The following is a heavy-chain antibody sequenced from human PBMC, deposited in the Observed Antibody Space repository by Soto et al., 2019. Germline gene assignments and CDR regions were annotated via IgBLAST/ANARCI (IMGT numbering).Heavy chain of an antibody. J-gene: IGHJ6*02. Sequence: QVQLVQSGAEVKKPGSSVKVSCKASGGTFSSYAISWVRQAPGQGLEWMGGIIPIFGTANYAQKFQGRVTITADESTSTAYMELRSLRSEDTAVYYCARGGYDFWSGYPTSRYYGMDVWGQGTTVPGSS. CDR2: IIPIFGTA. CDR1: GGTFSSYA. V-gene: IGHV1-69*01. CDR3: ARGGYDFWSGYPTSRYYGMDV. D-gene: IGHD3-3*01.